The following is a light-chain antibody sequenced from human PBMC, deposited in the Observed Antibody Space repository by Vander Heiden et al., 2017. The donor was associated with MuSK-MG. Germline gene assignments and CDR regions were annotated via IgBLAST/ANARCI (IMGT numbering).Light chain of an antibody. V-gene: IGKV1-39*01. J-gene: IGKJ1*01. CDR2: AAS. CDR1: QSISTY. Sequence: DIQMTQSPSSLSASVGDRVTITCRASQSISTYLNWYQHKLGKAPKLLIYAASSLQSGVPSRFSGSGSGTDFTLTISRLQPEDFATYYCQHRDNTPRTFGQGTKVEIK. CDR3: QHRDNTPRT.